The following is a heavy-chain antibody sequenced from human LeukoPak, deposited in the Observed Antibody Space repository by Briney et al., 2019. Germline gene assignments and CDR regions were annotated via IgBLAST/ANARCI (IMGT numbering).Heavy chain of an antibody. CDR2: ISPGGPT. CDR3: AKDGAWLRFDD. CDR1: GFPFSSHG. V-gene: IGHV3-23*01. Sequence: GGSLRLSCAGSGFPFSSHGMNWIRQAPGQGLEWVSGISPGGPTYYADSVKGRFSISRDDSKNTFYLQMINLRAEDTAVYYCAKDGAWLRFDDWGQGILVTVSS. D-gene: IGHD5-12*01. J-gene: IGHJ4*02.